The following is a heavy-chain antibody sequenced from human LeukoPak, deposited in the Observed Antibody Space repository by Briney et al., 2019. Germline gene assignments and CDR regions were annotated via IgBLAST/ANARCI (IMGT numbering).Heavy chain of an antibody. CDR3: ARDRGRYRAFDP. Sequence: TGGSLRLSCAASGFTFSSYSMNWVRQAPGKGLEWVSSISSSSSYIYYADSVKGRFTISRDNAKNSLYLQMNSLRAEDTAVYYCARDRGRYRAFDPWGQGTLVTVSS. D-gene: IGHD6-19*01. J-gene: IGHJ5*02. V-gene: IGHV3-21*01. CDR1: GFTFSSYS. CDR2: ISSSSSYI.